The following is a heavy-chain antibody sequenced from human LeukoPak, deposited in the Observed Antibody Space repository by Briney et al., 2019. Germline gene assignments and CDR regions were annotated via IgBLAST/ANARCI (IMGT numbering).Heavy chain of an antibody. V-gene: IGHV3-73*01. J-gene: IGHJ6*03. CDR3: IGSSSSSEYYYYMDV. D-gene: IGHD6-6*01. CDR2: IRSKANSYAT. Sequence: GGSLRLSCAASGFTFSGSAMHWVRQASGKGLEWVGRIRSKANSYATAYAASVKGRFTISRDDSKNTAYLQMNSLKTEDTAVYYCIGSSSSSEYYYYMDVWGKGTTVTISS. CDR1: GFTFSGSA.